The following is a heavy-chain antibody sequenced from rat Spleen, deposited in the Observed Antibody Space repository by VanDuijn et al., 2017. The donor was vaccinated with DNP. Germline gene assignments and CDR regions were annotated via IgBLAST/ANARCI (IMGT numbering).Heavy chain of an antibody. CDR3: VRQGYGMDV. V-gene: IGHV4-2*01. CDR2: INKDSSTI. CDR1: GFTFYVYW. J-gene: IGHJ4*01. Sequence: EVKLVESGGGLVQPGRSLKLSCAASGFTFYVYWMGWVRQAPGKGLEWIGEINKDSSTINYSPSLKDKFTISRDNAQNTLCLQMSKLGSEDTAIYYCVRQGYGMDVWGQGTSVTVSS.